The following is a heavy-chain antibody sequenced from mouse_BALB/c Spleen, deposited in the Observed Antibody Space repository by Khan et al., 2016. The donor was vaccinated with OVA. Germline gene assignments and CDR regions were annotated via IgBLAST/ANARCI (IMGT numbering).Heavy chain of an antibody. Sequence: EVQLQESGPGLVKPSQSLSLTCTVTGYSITSNYAWNWIRQFPGNKLEWMGYISYSGSTNYNPSLKSRISITRDPSKNQFFLQLNSVTTEDTATYYCARGKYYGYAMDYWGQGTSITVSS. D-gene: IGHD1-1*01. J-gene: IGHJ4*01. CDR1: GYSITSNYA. CDR2: ISYSGST. V-gene: IGHV3-2*02. CDR3: ARGKYYGYAMDY.